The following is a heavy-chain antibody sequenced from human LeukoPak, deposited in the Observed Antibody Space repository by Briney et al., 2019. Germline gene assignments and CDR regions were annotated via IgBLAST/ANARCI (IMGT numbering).Heavy chain of an antibody. CDR2: IIPIFGTA. J-gene: IGHJ6*03. V-gene: IGHV1-69*05. Sequence: ASVKVSCKASVGTFSSYAISWVRQAPGRGLEWMAGIIPIFGTANYAQKFQGRVTITTDESTSTAYMGLSSLRSEDTAVYYCARAGGTTVTTSYCYYYYMDVWGKGTTVTVSS. D-gene: IGHD4-11*01. CDR3: ARAGGTTVTTSYCYYYYMDV. CDR1: VGTFSSYA.